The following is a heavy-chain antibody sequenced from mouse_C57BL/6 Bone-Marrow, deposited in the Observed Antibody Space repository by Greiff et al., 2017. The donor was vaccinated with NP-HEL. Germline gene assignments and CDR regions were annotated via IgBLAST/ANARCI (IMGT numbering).Heavy chain of an antibody. Sequence: EVQLQESGPVLVKPGASVKMSCKASGYTFTDYYMNWVKQSHGKSLEWIGVINPYNGGTSYNQKFKGKATLTVDKSSSTAYMELNSLTSEDSAVYYCARTVTTVVAKAYWGQGTLVTVSA. CDR1: GYTFTDYY. J-gene: IGHJ3*01. CDR2: INPYNGGT. CDR3: ARTVTTVVAKAY. D-gene: IGHD1-1*01. V-gene: IGHV1-19*01.